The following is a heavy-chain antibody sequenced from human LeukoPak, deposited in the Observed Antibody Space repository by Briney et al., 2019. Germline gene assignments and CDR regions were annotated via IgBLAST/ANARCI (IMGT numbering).Heavy chain of an antibody. CDR2: ISTYNGNT. J-gene: IGHJ4*02. Sequence: GASVKVSCKASGYTFNTYAMNWVRQAPGQGLEWMGWISTYNGNTNYAQKFQGRVTMTTDTSTTTVNMELRSLRFDDTAVYYCARREQWLVGDDYWGQGTLVTVSS. V-gene: IGHV1-18*01. CDR1: GYTFNTYA. CDR3: ARREQWLVGDDY. D-gene: IGHD6-19*01.